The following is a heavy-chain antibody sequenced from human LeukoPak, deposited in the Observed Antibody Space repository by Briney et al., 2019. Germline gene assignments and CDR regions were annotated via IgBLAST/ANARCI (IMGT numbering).Heavy chain of an antibody. Sequence: SETLSLTCAVSGGSISSGGYSWSWIRQPPGKGLEWIGYIYHSGSTYYNPPLKSRVTISVDRSKNQFSLKLSSVTATDTAVYYCARGNPMWYNWFDPWGQGTLVTVSS. CDR3: ARGNPMWYNWFDP. CDR2: IYHSGST. J-gene: IGHJ5*02. D-gene: IGHD1-14*01. CDR1: GGSISSGGYS. V-gene: IGHV4-30-2*01.